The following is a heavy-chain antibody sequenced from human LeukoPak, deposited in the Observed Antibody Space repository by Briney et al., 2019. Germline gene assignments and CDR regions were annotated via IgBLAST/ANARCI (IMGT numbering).Heavy chain of an antibody. J-gene: IGHJ4*02. D-gene: IGHD4/OR15-4a*01. Sequence: PSETLSLTCTVSGGSISSSSYYWAWIRQPSGKGLESIGSISYSGSPYYSPSLKTRVTISVDTYKKQFSLKMSSVTAADTAVYHCATFEGATWGQGTLVTVSS. CDR2: ISYSGSP. CDR3: ATFEGAT. CDR1: GGSISSSSYY. V-gene: IGHV4-39*01.